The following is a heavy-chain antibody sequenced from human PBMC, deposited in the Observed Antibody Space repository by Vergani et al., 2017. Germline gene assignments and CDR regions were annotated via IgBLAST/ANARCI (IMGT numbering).Heavy chain of an antibody. V-gene: IGHV4-39*07. CDR1: GGSISSSSYY. Sequence: QLQLQESGPGLVKPSETLSLTCPVSGGSISSSSYYWGWIRQPPGKGLEWIGSIYYSGSTYYNPSLKSRVTISVATSKNQFSLKLSSVTAADTAVYSCANDGLSYYDCWSGFYYDYMDVWGKGTTVTVSS. CDR3: ANDGLSYYDCWSGFYYDYMDV. CDR2: IYYSGST. D-gene: IGHD3-3*01. J-gene: IGHJ6*03.